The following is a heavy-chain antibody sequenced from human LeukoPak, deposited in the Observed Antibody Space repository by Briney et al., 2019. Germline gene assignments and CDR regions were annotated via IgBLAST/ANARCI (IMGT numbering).Heavy chain of an antibody. J-gene: IGHJ4*02. V-gene: IGHV4-34*01. D-gene: IGHD5-18*01. CDR3: ARHGGGYSFDY. CDR2: INHSGST. CDR1: GGSFSGYY. Sequence: ASETLSLTCAVYGGSFSGYYWSWIRQPPGKGLEWIWEINHSGSTNYNPSLKSRVTISVDTSKNQFSLKLSSVTAADTAVYYCARHGGGYSFDYWGQGTLVTVSS.